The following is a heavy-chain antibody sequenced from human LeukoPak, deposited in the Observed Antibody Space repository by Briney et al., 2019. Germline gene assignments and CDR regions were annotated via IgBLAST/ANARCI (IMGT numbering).Heavy chain of an antibody. Sequence: PGGSLRLSCAASGFTFSSYAMSWVRQAPGKGLEWVSAISGSGGSTYYADSVKGRFTISRDNSKNTLYLQMNSLRAEDTAVYYCAKSLIRIVGATDAFDIWGQGTMVTVSS. CDR2: ISGSGGST. CDR3: AKSLIRIVGATDAFDI. V-gene: IGHV3-23*01. D-gene: IGHD1-26*01. CDR1: GFTFSSYA. J-gene: IGHJ3*02.